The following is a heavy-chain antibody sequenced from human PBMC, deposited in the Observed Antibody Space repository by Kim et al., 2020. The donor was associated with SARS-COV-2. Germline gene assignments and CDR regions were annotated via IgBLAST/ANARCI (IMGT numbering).Heavy chain of an antibody. Sequence: ASVKVSCKASGYTFTTSAIHWVRQAPGQRLEWIGWLNPADGHTKYSQRFQGRVTITRDTSANTAYMELSSLRSEDTSVYYCARDFGSWGLEGLHFQHCGQGTLVTGSS. CDR1: GYTFTTSA. J-gene: IGHJ1*01. CDR2: LNPADGHT. V-gene: IGHV1-3*01. D-gene: IGHD3-16*01. CDR3: ARDFGSWGLEGLHFQH.